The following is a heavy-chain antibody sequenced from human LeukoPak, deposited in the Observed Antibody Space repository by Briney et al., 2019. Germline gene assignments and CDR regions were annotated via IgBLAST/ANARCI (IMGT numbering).Heavy chain of an antibody. CDR2: INPNSGDT. CDR3: ARDLDGSGRALDV. J-gene: IGHJ6*02. V-gene: IGHV1-2*04. CDR1: GYTFTGYY. Sequence: ASVKASCQASGYTFTGYYMHWVRQAPGQGLEWMGWINPNSGDTNYAQKFQGWVTMTRDTSISTGYLYLNRLRSDDTAVYYCARDLDGSGRALDVRGQGTTVTVSS. D-gene: IGHD3-10*01.